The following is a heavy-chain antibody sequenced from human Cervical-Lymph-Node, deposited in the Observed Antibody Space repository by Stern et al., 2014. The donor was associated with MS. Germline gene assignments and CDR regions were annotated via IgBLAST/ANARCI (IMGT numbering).Heavy chain of an antibody. V-gene: IGHV1-46*01. CDR2: NNPRGGRT. Sequence: VQLVQSGTEVKKPVASVKVSCKASGYTLTIYYIHWVRQAPGQGLEWMGVNNPRGGRTTYAQKFQGRVTMTRDTSTSTAYMELSSLRSDDTAVYYCASGGEVDGGDVWGQGTTVTVFS. CDR3: ASGGEVDGGDV. J-gene: IGHJ6*02. D-gene: IGHD2-15*01. CDR1: GYTLTIYY.